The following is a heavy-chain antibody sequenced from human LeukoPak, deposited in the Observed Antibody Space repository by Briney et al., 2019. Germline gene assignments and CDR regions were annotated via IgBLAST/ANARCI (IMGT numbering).Heavy chain of an antibody. J-gene: IGHJ4*02. Sequence: ASVKVSCKASGYTFINYGINWVRQAPGQGLEWMGWITAYNGNTNYAQKFQGRVTLTTDTSTSTAYMDLRSLRSDDTAVYYCARAGYKNLIAGPDFWGQGTLVTVSS. D-gene: IGHD1-1*01. V-gene: IGHV1-18*01. CDR2: ITAYNGNT. CDR3: ARAGYKNLIAGPDF. CDR1: GYTFINYG.